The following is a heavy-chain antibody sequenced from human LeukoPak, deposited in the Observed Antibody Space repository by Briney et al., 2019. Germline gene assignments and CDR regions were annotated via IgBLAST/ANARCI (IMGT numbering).Heavy chain of an antibody. CDR2: ISSSGSTI. CDR3: ARDSNWGGGFDY. Sequence: GSLRLSCAASGFTFSSYEMNWVRPAPGKGLEWVSYISSSGSTIYYADSVKGRFTISRDNAKNSLYLQMNSLRAEDTAVYYCARDSNWGGGFDYWGQGTLVTVSS. V-gene: IGHV3-48*03. D-gene: IGHD7-27*01. J-gene: IGHJ4*02. CDR1: GFTFSSYE.